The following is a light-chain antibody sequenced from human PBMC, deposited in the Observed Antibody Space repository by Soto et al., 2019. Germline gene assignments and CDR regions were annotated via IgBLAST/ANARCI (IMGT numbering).Light chain of an antibody. CDR2: KAS. CDR1: QSVYYKSTKTNY. CDR3: QHYNSYSEA. Sequence: DIVVTQSPDSLAVSLGERATINCKSSQSVYYKSTKTNYLGWYQQKPGKAPKLLIYKASTLKSGVPSRFSGSGSGTEFTPTISSLQPDDFATYYCQHYNSYSEAFGQGTKVDIK. J-gene: IGKJ1*01. V-gene: IGKV4-1*01.